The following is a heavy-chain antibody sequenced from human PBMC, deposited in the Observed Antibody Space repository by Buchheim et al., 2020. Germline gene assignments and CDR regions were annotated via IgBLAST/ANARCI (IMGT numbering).Heavy chain of an antibody. V-gene: IGHV3-7*01. D-gene: IGHD6-13*01. CDR1: GFTFSSYW. CDR3: ARERDTMSSWYEGGFDY. CDR2: IKQDGSEK. J-gene: IGHJ4*02. Sequence: EVQLVESGGGLVQPGGSLRISCADSGFTFSSYWMSWVRQDPGKGLEWVANIKQDGSEKYYVDSVKGRFTISRDKAKNSTYLQMNSLRAEDTAVYYCARERDTMSSWYEGGFDYWGQGTL.